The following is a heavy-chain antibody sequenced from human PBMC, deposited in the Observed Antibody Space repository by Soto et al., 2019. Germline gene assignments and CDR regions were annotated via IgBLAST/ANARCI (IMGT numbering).Heavy chain of an antibody. CDR2: ISGSGGST. Sequence: EVQLLESGGGLVQPGGSLRLSCAASGFTFSSYAMSWVRQAPGKGLEWVSAISGSGGSTYYADSVKGRFTISRDNSKNTLYLQMNRLRAEDTAVYYCAKAFYDSSGYYYDGDDYWGQGTLVTVSS. V-gene: IGHV3-23*01. D-gene: IGHD3-22*01. J-gene: IGHJ4*02. CDR1: GFTFSSYA. CDR3: AKAFYDSSGYYYDGDDY.